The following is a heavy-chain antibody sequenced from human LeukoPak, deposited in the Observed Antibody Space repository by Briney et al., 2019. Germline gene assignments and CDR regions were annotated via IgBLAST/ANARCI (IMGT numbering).Heavy chain of an antibody. J-gene: IGHJ2*01. CDR2: IDPAGNT. CDR1: GFTLSNYD. CDR3: VREPAYTGTWWYPDL. V-gene: IGHV3-13*01. Sequence: PGGSLRLSCVASGFTLSNYDMHWVRQATGKGLEWISAIDPAGNTWYSDSVKGRYTISRENAKNSLFLQMNSLRAADTAVYYCVREPAYTGTWWYPDLWGRGTLVTVSS. D-gene: IGHD3-16*01.